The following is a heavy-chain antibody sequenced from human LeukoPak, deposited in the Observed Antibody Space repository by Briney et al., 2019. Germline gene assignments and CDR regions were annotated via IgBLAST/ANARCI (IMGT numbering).Heavy chain of an antibody. CDR2: INHSGST. V-gene: IGHV4-34*01. D-gene: IGHD6-13*01. CDR1: GGSISSYY. Sequence: SETLSLTCTVSGGSISSYYWSWIRQPPGKGLEWIGEINHSGSTNYNPSLKSRVTISVDTSKNQFSLKLSSVTAADTAVYYCARGPPRYSSSWYNWFDPWGQGTLVTVSS. J-gene: IGHJ5*02. CDR3: ARGPPRYSSSWYNWFDP.